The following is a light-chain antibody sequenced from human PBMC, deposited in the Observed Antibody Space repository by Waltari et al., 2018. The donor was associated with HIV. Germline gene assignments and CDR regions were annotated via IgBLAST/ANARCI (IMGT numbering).Light chain of an antibody. CDR2: EVT. Sequence: QSALTQPASVSGSPGQSITLSCTGTSDDVGTYSVVSWYQQPPGKAPQLIIYEVTKRPSGVSNRFSGSKSGNTASLTISGLQPEDEADYYCCSYVDSGPFVMFGGGTKVTVL. V-gene: IGLV2-23*02. CDR3: CSYVDSGPFVM. J-gene: IGLJ3*02. CDR1: SDDVGTYSV.